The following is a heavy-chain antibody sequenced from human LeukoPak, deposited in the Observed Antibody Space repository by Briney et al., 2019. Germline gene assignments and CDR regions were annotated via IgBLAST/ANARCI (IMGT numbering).Heavy chain of an antibody. CDR1: DRRITGYW. Sequence: GESLKISCDGSDRRITGYWMGWVRQMPGKGLEWMGIIYPGDSDTKYSPSFQGQVTISADKSISTAYLQWSSLKASDTAIYYCARPGDSSGYYFGYWGQGTLVTVSS. CDR3: ARPGDSSGYYFGY. D-gene: IGHD3-22*01. CDR2: IYPGDSDT. V-gene: IGHV5-51*01. J-gene: IGHJ4*02.